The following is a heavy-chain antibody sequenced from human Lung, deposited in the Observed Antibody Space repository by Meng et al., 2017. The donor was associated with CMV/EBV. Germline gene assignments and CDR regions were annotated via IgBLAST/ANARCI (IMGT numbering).Heavy chain of an antibody. CDR3: ARVGCSSTSCPDD. J-gene: IGHJ4*02. CDR1: GGSISSGGYY. CDR2: IYYSGST. D-gene: IGHD2-2*01. Sequence: SXTLSLXCTVSGGSISSGGYYWSWIRQHPGKGLEWIGYIYYSGSTYYNPSLKSRVTISVDTSKNQFSLKLSFVTAADTAVYYCARVGCSSTSCPDDWGQGXPVTVSS. V-gene: IGHV4-31*03.